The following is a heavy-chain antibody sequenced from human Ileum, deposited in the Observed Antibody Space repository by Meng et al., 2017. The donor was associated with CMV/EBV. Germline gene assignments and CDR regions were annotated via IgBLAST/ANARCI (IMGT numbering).Heavy chain of an antibody. J-gene: IGHJ4*02. CDR2: VYSTGST. CDR1: GGSISSYY. D-gene: IGHD3-10*01. V-gene: IGHV4-59*01. Sequence: QREWWGLGGGKPWETLCLSCSVSGGSISSYYWSWIRQAPGKGREWIGYVYSTGSTNYSPSLRSRVTISVDTSRNQFSLRLSSVTAADTAVDYCARTGRFGSYYFDYWGQGTLVTVSS. CDR3: ARTGRFGSYYFDY.